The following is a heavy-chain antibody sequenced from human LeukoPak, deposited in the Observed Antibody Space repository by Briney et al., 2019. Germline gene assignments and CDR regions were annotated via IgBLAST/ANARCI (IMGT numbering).Heavy chain of an antibody. J-gene: IGHJ2*01. CDR3: ARSGGYSSSWFPPYWYFDL. CDR2: INPNSGGT. Sequence: GASVKVSCKASGYTFTGYYMHWVRQAPGQGLEWMGWINPNSGGTNYAQKFQGRVTMTRDTSISTAYMELSRLRSDDTAVYYCARSGGYSSSWFPPYWYFDLWGRGTPVTVSS. CDR1: GYTFTGYY. D-gene: IGHD6-13*01. V-gene: IGHV1-2*02.